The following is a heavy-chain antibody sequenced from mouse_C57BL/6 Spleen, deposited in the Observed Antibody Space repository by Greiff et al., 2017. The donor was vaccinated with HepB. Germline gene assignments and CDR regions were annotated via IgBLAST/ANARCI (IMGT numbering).Heavy chain of an antibody. CDR1: GYTFTDYY. J-gene: IGHJ3*01. CDR2: INPNNGGT. D-gene: IGHD3-2*02. CDR3: ALDSSGPSFAY. Sequence: EVQLQQSGPELVKPGASVKISCKASGYTFTDYYMNWVKQSHGKSLEWIGDINPNNGGTSYNQKFKGKATLTVDKSSSTAYMELRSLTSEDSAVYYCALDSSGPSFAYWGQGTLVTVSA. V-gene: IGHV1-26*01.